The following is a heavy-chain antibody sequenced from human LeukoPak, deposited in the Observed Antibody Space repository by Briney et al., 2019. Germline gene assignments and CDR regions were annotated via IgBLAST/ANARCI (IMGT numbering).Heavy chain of an antibody. CDR3: XGGFXX. J-gene: IGHJ4*02. V-gene: IGHV3-30-3*01. D-gene: IGHD3-16*01. CDR2: ISYDGSNK. CDR1: GFTFSSYA. Sequence: GGSLRLSCAAPGFTFSSYAMHWVRQAPGKGLEWVAVISYDGSNKYYADSVKGRFIISRDNSKNTLYLQMNSLRAEDTAVYYCXGGFXXXXQGTLVTVSS.